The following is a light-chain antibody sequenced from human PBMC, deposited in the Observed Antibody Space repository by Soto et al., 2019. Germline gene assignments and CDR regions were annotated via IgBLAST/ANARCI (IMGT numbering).Light chain of an antibody. J-gene: IGKJ3*01. CDR2: GAS. CDR1: QSVFSSY. Sequence: EIVLTQSPGTLSFSPGERATLTCRASQSVFSSYLAWFQQKPDQAPRLLIYGASSRATGIPDRFSGSGSGTDFTLTISRLEPEDFAVYYCQQYGNAPFTFGPGTKVDIK. V-gene: IGKV3-20*01. CDR3: QQYGNAPFT.